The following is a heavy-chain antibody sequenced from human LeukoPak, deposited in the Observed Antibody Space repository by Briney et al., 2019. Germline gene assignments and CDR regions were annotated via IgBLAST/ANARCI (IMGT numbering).Heavy chain of an antibody. CDR3: ARPVGTYFDTSRGYFDP. D-gene: IGHD3-22*01. J-gene: IGHJ5*02. CDR2: IYPGDSDT. CDR1: GYSFSSYW. V-gene: IGHV5-51*01. Sequence: GESLKISCKGSGYSFSSYWIGWVRQMPGKGLEWMGIIYPGDSDTRYSPSFQGLVTISADKSISTAYLQWSSLKASDTAIYYCARPVGTYFDTSRGYFDPWGQGTLVTVSS.